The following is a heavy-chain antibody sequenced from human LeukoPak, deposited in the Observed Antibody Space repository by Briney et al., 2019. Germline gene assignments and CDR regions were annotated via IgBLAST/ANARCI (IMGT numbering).Heavy chain of an antibody. CDR2: INSDGSER. V-gene: IGHV3-7*03. D-gene: IGHD6-6*01. CDR1: GFTFSGFW. J-gene: IGHJ3*01. Sequence: GGSLRLSCAVSGFTFSGFWMSWSRQAPGKGLEWVASINSDGSERYYADVAKGRFTISRDNAKNSLYLQINSLRAEDTAVYYCARSSYSSSSSVWGQGTMVTVSS. CDR3: ARSSYSSSSSV.